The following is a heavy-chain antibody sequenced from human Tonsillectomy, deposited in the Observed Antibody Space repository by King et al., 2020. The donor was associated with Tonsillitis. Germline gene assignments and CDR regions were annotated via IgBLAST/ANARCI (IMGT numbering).Heavy chain of an antibody. Sequence: HVPLQESGPGLVKPSGTLSLTCAVSGDSISSSIWWTWVRQPPGKGLEWIGEIYQRGNSNYNPFLKSRVTMSVDKSKNQFSLTVNSVTAADTAVYYCVRGELVKSLYGLDVWGQGTTVTVSS. V-gene: IGHV4-4*02. J-gene: IGHJ6*02. D-gene: IGHD4-23*01. CDR3: VRGELVKSLYGLDV. CDR1: GDSISSSIW. CDR2: IYQRGNS.